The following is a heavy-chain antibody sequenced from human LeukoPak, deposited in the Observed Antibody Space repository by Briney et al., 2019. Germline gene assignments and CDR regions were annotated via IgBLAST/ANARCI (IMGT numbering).Heavy chain of an antibody. V-gene: IGHV4-59*08. CDR2: IYYSGST. Sequence: SETLSLTCTVSGGSISSYYWSWIRQPPGKGLEWIGYIYYSGSTNYNPSLKSRATISVDTSKNQFSLKLSSVTAAYTSVNYCARPSSGYYFDYWGQGTLVTVSS. CDR3: ARPSSGYYFDY. CDR1: GGSISSYY. D-gene: IGHD3-22*01. J-gene: IGHJ4*02.